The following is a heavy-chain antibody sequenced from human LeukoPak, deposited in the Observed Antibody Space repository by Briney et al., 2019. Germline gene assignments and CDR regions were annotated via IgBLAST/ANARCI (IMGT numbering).Heavy chain of an antibody. CDR1: GGSFSGYY. Sequence: SETLSLTCAVYGGSFSGYYWSWIRQPPGKGLEWIGEINHSGSTNYNPSLKSRVTISVDTSKNQFSLKLSSVTAADTAVYYCARACRGSTSSPFRSSIAARNYFDYWGQGTLVTVSS. D-gene: IGHD6-6*01. CDR2: INHSGST. CDR3: ARACRGSTSSPFRSSIAARNYFDY. V-gene: IGHV4-34*01. J-gene: IGHJ4*02.